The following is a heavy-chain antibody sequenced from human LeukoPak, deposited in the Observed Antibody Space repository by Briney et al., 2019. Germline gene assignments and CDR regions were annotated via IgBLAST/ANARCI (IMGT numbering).Heavy chain of an antibody. CDR2: LYQSEST. D-gene: IGHD2-15*01. CDR1: SGSINSRDYS. J-gene: IGHJ4*02. CDR3: GRHRGYCSGGSCHGDYVYDY. V-gene: IGHV4-39*01. Sequence: SETLSLTCTVSSGSINSRDYSWGWIRQPPGKGLEWIGTLYQSESTYYNPSLKSRVTISVDTSKNQFSLKLSSVTAADTAVYYCGRHRGYCSGGSCHGDYVYDYWGQGTLVTVSS.